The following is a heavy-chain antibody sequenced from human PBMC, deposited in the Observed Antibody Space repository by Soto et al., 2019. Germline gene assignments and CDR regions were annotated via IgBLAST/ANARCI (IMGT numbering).Heavy chain of an antibody. CDR3: ARGTTVTSSAY. V-gene: IGHV4-31*03. D-gene: IGHD4-17*01. Sequence: QVQLQESGPGLVKPSQTLSLTCTVSGGSISSGGYYWSWIRQHPVKGLEWIGYMYYTGSTYYNPSLKSRVTISGDTSKNQFSLKLSSVTAADTAVYYCARGTTVTSSAYWGQGILVTVSS. CDR2: MYYTGST. J-gene: IGHJ4*02. CDR1: GGSISSGGYY.